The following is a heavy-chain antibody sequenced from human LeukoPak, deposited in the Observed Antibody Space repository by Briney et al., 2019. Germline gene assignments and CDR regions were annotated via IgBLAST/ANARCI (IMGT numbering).Heavy chain of an antibody. V-gene: IGHV3-11*06. Sequence: GGSLRLSCAASGFTFSNAWMSWVRQAPGKGLEWISYVGISSGNTKYADSVKGRFTISGDSARNSLYLQMSSLRVEDTAVYYCARDHNYAFDNWGQGTLVTVSS. CDR1: GFTFSNAW. D-gene: IGHD1-1*01. J-gene: IGHJ4*02. CDR3: ARDHNYAFDN. CDR2: VGISSGNT.